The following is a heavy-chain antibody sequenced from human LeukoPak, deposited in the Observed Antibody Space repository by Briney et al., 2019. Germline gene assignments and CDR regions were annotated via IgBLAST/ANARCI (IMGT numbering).Heavy chain of an antibody. V-gene: IGHV4-59*01. CDR3: ARDSPDYDILTGYYEILFDY. Sequence: SETLSLTCTVSGGSISSYYWSWIRQPPGKGLEWIGYIYYSGSTNYNPSLKSRVTISVDTSKNQFSLKLSSVTAADTAVYYCARDSPDYDILTGYYEILFDYWGQGTLVTVSS. J-gene: IGHJ4*02. CDR2: IYYSGST. CDR1: GGSISSYY. D-gene: IGHD3-9*01.